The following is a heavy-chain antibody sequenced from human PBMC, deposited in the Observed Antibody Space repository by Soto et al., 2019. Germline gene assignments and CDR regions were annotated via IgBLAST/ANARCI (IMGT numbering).Heavy chain of an antibody. J-gene: IGHJ4*02. CDR1: GGSISSSNW. V-gene: IGHV4-4*02. Sequence: QVQLQESGPGLVKPSGTLSLTCAVSGGSISSSNWWSWVRQPPGKGLQWIGEIYHSGSTNYIPSLKRRXTXSXXKSRNQFSLKLSSVTAADTAVYYCASRWGEGRVDYWGQGTLVTVSS. CDR3: ASRWGEGRVDY. CDR2: IYHSGST. D-gene: IGHD3-10*01.